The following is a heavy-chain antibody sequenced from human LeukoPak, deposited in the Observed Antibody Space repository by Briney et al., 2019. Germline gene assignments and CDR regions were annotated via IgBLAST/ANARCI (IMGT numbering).Heavy chain of an antibody. CDR3: ARTIAGGYCSGGSCFYDY. Sequence: GSLRLSCAASGFTFSSYWMSWVRQAPGKGLEWIGSIYYSGSTYYNPSLKSRVTISVDTSKNQFSLKLSSVTAADTAVYYCARTIAGGYCSGGSCFYDYWGQGTLVTVSS. D-gene: IGHD2-15*01. CDR1: GFTFSSYW. V-gene: IGHV4-39*01. J-gene: IGHJ4*02. CDR2: IYYSGST.